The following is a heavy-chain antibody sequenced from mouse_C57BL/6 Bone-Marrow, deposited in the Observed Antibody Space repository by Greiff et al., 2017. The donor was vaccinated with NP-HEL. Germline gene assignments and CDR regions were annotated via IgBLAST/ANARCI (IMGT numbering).Heavy chain of an antibody. Sequence: VQLKESGPELVKPGASVKIPCKASGYTFTDYNMDWVKQSHGKSLEWIGDINPNNGGTIYNQKFKGKATLTVDKSSSTAYMELRSLTSEDTAVYYCALMYAMDYWGQGTSVTVSS. V-gene: IGHV1-18*01. CDR2: INPNNGGT. CDR1: GYTFTDYN. CDR3: ALMYAMDY. J-gene: IGHJ4*01.